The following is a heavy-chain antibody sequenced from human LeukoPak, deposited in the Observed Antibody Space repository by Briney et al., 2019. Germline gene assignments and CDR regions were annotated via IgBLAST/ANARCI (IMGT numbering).Heavy chain of an antibody. CDR1: AYTFSGYY. Sequence: ASVKVSCKASAYTFSGYYIHWVRQAPGQGLEWMGWINFNRGDKIFAEKFQDSVTMARDTSISTAYMELSRLRSDDTAVYYCARQIVSGSMGCDFWGQGTLVTVSS. CDR2: INFNRGDK. J-gene: IGHJ4*02. CDR3: ARQIVSGSMGCDF. D-gene: IGHD2-21*01. V-gene: IGHV1-2*02.